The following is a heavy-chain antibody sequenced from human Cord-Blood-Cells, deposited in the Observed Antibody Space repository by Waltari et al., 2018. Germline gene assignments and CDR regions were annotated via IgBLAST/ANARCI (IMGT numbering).Heavy chain of an antibody. J-gene: IGHJ4*02. D-gene: IGHD3-16*01. CDR2: IYYSGSP. V-gene: IGHV4-59*01. CDR1: GGSIRIYC. CDR3: ATGGSSFTDY. Sequence: QVQLQESGPGLVKPSATLSLTCTAPGGSIRIYCRSWIRQPPGEGLEWIGYIYYSGSPHYNPSLKSRVTISVDTSKNQFSLKLSSVTAADTAVYYCATGGSSFTDYWGQGTLVTVSS.